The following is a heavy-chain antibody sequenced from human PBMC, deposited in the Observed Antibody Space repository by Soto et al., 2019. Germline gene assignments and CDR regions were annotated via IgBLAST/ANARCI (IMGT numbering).Heavy chain of an antibody. V-gene: IGHV3-23*01. J-gene: IGHJ3*02. CDR2: VSDNGGSRGGT. D-gene: IGHD2-21*01. CDR1: GFMFNNSA. CDR3: ARAKAVVIAALDI. Sequence: EVELLESGGGLVQPGGSLRLSCKASGFMFNNSAMTWVRQAPGQGLQWVASVSDNGGSRGGTYYADSVKGRFTISRDNSMNTLYLQLDSLTGADTAVYYCARAKAVVIAALDIWGQGTMVTVSS.